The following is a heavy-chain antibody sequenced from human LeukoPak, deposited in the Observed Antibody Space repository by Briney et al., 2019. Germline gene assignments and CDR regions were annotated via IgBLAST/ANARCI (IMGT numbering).Heavy chain of an antibody. CDR1: GYTFTSYY. CDR3: AREYRVNGVVVVIGY. CDR2: INPNSGGT. Sequence: GASVKVSCKASGYTFTSYYMHWVRQAPGQGLEWMGWINPNSGGTNYAQKFQGRVTMTRDTSISTAYMELSRLRSDDTAVYYCAREYRVNGVVVVIGYWGQGTLVTVSS. J-gene: IGHJ4*02. D-gene: IGHD3-22*01. V-gene: IGHV1-2*02.